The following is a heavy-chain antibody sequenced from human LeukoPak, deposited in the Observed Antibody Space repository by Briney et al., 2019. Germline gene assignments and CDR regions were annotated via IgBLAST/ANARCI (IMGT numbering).Heavy chain of an antibody. CDR2: VYYSGST. Sequence: PSETLSLTCTVSGGSISSGGYYWSWIRQHPGKGLEWIGYVYYSGSTYYYPSLKSRVTISVDTSKNQFSLKLSSVTAADTAVYYCARERYYGSGSQLFDYWGQGTLVTVSS. D-gene: IGHD3-10*01. V-gene: IGHV4-31*03. CDR3: ARERYYGSGSQLFDY. CDR1: GGSISSGGYY. J-gene: IGHJ4*02.